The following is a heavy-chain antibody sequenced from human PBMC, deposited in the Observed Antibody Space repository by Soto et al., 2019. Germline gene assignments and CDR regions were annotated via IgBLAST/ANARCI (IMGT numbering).Heavy chain of an antibody. CDR1: GGSISSYY. CDR2: IYYSGST. D-gene: IGHD3-3*01. V-gene: IGHV4-59*01. CDR3: ARGLRFLEWLSFDY. J-gene: IGHJ4*02. Sequence: SETLSLTCTVSGGSISSYYWSWIRQPPGKGLEWIGYIYYSGSTNYNPSLKSRVTISVDTSKNQFSLKLSSVTAADTAVYYCARGLRFLEWLSFDYWGQGTLVTVSS.